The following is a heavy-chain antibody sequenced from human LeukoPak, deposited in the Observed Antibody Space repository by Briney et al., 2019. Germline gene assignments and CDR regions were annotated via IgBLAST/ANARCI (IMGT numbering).Heavy chain of an antibody. CDR2: ISSSSSYI. D-gene: IGHD2-2*01. CDR1: GFTFSSYS. J-gene: IGHJ2*01. Sequence: GGSLRLSCAASGFTFSSYSMNWVRQAPGKGLEWVSSISSSSSYIYYADSVKGRFTISRDNAKNSLYLQMNSLRAEDTAVYYCARDGPAANPPVWYFDRWGRGTLVTVSS. V-gene: IGHV3-21*01. CDR3: ARDGPAANPPVWYFDR.